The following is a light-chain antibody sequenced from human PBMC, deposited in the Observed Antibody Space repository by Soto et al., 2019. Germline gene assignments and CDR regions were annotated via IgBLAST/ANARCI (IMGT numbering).Light chain of an antibody. CDR2: EVS. J-gene: IGLJ2*01. Sequence: QSVLTQPASVSGSPGQSITISCTGTSSDVGGYNYVSWYQQHPGKAPKFMIYEVSNRPSGVSNRFSGSKSGNTASLTISGLQAEDEADYYCSSYRSSSTLGVVFGGGTKLTVL. CDR1: SSDVGGYNY. V-gene: IGLV2-14*01. CDR3: SSYRSSSTLGVV.